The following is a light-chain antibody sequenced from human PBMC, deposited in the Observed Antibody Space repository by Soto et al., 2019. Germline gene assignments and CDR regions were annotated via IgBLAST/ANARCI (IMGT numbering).Light chain of an antibody. Sequence: ILLTQSPSSLSASVGDRVTITCRASQGIDTSLAWYQQKPGRPPKLLIYTASTLPSGVPSRFSGSRPGTNFTLTINSLQPEDFATYYCQQSYKTPQTFGQGTKVDIK. CDR3: QQSYKTPQT. CDR1: QGIDTS. J-gene: IGKJ1*01. V-gene: IGKV1-39*01. CDR2: TAS.